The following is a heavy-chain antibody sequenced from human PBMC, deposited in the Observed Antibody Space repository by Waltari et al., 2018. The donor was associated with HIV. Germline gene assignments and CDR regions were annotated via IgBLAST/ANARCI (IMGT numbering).Heavy chain of an antibody. V-gene: IGHV1-8*01. CDR2: MNPNSGNT. CDR3: ARGPQDYPKYYFDY. CDR1: AYTFTSSD. Sequence: QLQMLHAGAEVKKPGASVKASCNAAAYTFTSSDINRVCQATGQGLEWLGWMNPNSGNTGYAQRFQGRVTMTRNTSISTAYMELSSLRSEDTAVYFCARGPQDYPKYYFDYWGQGTLVTVSS. J-gene: IGHJ4*02. D-gene: IGHD4-17*01.